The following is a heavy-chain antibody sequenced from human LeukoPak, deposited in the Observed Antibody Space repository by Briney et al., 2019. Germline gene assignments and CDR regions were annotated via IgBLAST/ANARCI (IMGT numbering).Heavy chain of an antibody. V-gene: IGHV3-49*04. CDR1: GFTFGDYA. CDR2: IASKTYGGTA. CDR3: SGDQTPYY. J-gene: IGHJ4*02. Sequence: GGSLRLSCTASGFTFGDYAMTWVRKAPGKGLEWVGFIASKTYGGTAECAASVKGRFTISRDDSKSIAYLQMNSLKTEDTAVYFCSGDQTPYYWGQGTLVTVSS.